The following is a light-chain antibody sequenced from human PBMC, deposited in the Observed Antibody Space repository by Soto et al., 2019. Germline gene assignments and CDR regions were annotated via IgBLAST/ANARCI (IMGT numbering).Light chain of an antibody. CDR2: GAS. Sequence: EIVVTQSPATLSVSPGERATLSCRASQSVSSNLAWYQQKLGQAPRLLIYGASTRAPGIPARFSGSGSGTEFTLTISSLQSEDFAVYYCQQYSSWPLTFGQGTKVEIK. CDR3: QQYSSWPLT. CDR1: QSVSSN. J-gene: IGKJ1*01. V-gene: IGKV3-15*01.